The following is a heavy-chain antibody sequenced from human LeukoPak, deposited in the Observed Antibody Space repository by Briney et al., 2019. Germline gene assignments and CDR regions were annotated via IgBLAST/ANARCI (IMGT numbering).Heavy chain of an antibody. V-gene: IGHV3-30*04. CDR3: VRDRGDGYNQIDY. Sequence: PGRSLRLSCAASGFTFSSYGLHWVRQAPGKGLECVAVISKDGSNEHYADPGKGRFTISRDNSKNTLYLQMNSLRTEDTAVHYCVRDRGDGYNQIDYWGQGTLVTVSS. J-gene: IGHJ4*02. CDR2: ISKDGSNE. CDR1: GFTFSSYG. D-gene: IGHD5-24*01.